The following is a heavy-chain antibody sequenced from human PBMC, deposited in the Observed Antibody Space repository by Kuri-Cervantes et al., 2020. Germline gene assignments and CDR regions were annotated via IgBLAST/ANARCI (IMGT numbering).Heavy chain of an antibody. D-gene: IGHD3-3*01. CDR3: ARGPNLFRITIFGVPPPHFDY. V-gene: IGHV3-48*02. CDR1: GFTFSSYS. J-gene: IGHJ4*02. CDR2: ISSSSSTI. Sequence: LSLTCAASGFTFSSYSMNWVRQAPGKGLEWASYISSSSSTIYYADSVKGRFTISRDNAKNSLYLQMNSLRDEDTAVYYCARGPNLFRITIFGVPPPHFDYWGQGTLVTVSS.